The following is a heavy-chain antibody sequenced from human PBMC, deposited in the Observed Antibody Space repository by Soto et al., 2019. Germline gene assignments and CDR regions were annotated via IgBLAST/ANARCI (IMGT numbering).Heavy chain of an antibody. J-gene: IGHJ3*02. D-gene: IGHD3-10*01. CDR3: ARKSGWFGEPHDAFDI. CDR2: IIPILGIA. Sequence: QVQLVQSGAEVKKPGSSVKVSCKASGGTFSSYTISWVRQAPGQGLEWMGRIIPILGIANYAQKFQGRVTITADKSTSTAYMELSSLRSEDTAVYYCARKSGWFGEPHDAFDIWGQGTMVTVSS. V-gene: IGHV1-69*02. CDR1: GGTFSSYT.